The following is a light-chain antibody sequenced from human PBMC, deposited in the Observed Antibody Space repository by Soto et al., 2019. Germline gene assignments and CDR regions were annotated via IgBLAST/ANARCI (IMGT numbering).Light chain of an antibody. Sequence: VVMTQSPVTLSVSPGESATLSCRASQSVDSDLAWYQQKSGQAPRLLIYAASTRATGFPARFSGSGFGTEFTLTIGGLQSEDSAVYYSLQYKHWPPYTFGQGTKLEIK. CDR2: AAS. V-gene: IGKV3-15*01. CDR1: QSVDSD. J-gene: IGKJ2*01. CDR3: LQYKHWPPYT.